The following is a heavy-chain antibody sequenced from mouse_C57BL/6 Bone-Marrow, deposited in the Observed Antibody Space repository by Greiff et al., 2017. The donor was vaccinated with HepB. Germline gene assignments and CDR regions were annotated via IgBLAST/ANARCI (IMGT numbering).Heavy chain of an antibody. CDR2: ISDGGSYT. V-gene: IGHV5-4*01. CDR3: ARDLGITTVETFFAY. CDR1: GFTFSSYA. D-gene: IGHD1-1*01. Sequence: EVKLQESGGGLVKPGGSLKLSCAASGFTFSSYAMSWVRQTPEKRLEWVATISDGGSYTYYPDNVKGRFTISRDNAKNNLYLQMSHLKSEDTAMYYCARDLGITTVETFFAYWGQGTLVTVSA. J-gene: IGHJ3*01.